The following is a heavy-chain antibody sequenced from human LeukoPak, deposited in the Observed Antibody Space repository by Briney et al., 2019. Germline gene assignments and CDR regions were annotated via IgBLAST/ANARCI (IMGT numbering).Heavy chain of an antibody. CDR1: GFTFSSYG. J-gene: IGHJ4*02. V-gene: IGHV3-30*02. CDR3: ANGGDYGDY. Sequence: GGSLRLSCAASGFTFSSYGMHWVRPAPGKGLEWVAFIRYDGSNKDYADSVKSRFTISRDNSKNTLYLQMNSLRAEDTAVYYCANGGDYGDYWGQGTLVTVSS. D-gene: IGHD2-15*01. CDR2: IRYDGSNK.